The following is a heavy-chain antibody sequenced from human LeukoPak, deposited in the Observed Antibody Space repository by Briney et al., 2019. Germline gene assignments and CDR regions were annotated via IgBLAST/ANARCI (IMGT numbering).Heavy chain of an antibody. V-gene: IGHV4-59*01. Sequence: SETLSLTCTVSGGSISSYYWSWIRQPPGKGLEWIGHIYYSGSTNYNPSLKSRVTISVDTSKNQFSLKLSSVTAADTAVYYCAGREVVGPPRCYGMDVWGQGTTVTVSS. CDR1: GGSISSYY. J-gene: IGHJ6*02. D-gene: IGHD2-15*01. CDR3: AGREVVGPPRCYGMDV. CDR2: IYYSGST.